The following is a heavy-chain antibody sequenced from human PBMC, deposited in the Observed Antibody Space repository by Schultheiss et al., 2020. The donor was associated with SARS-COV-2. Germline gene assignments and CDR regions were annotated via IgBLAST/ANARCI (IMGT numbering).Heavy chain of an antibody. CDR3: TTDFWSGNYSIFHYYYGMDV. D-gene: IGHD3-3*01. CDR1: GFTFSSYW. CDR2: IKQDGSEK. J-gene: IGHJ6*02. Sequence: GGSLRLSCAASGFTFSSYWMSWVRQAPGKGLEWVANIKQDGSEKYYVDSVKGRFTISRDNAKNSLYLQMNSLKTEDTAVYYCTTDFWSGNYSIFHYYYGMDVWGQGTTVTVSS. V-gene: IGHV3-7*05.